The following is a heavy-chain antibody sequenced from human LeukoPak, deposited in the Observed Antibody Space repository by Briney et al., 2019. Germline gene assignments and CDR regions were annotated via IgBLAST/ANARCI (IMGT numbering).Heavy chain of an antibody. CDR1: GGSISSYY. V-gene: IGHV4-59*01. D-gene: IGHD3-22*01. Sequence: PSETLSLTCTVSGGSISSYYWSWIRQPPGKGLEWIGYIYYSGSTNYNPSLKSRVTISVDTSKNQFSLKLSSVTVADTAVYYCARDQEYYDSTGYGGYFDYWGQGTLVTVSA. CDR2: IYYSGST. J-gene: IGHJ4*02. CDR3: ARDQEYYDSTGYGGYFDY.